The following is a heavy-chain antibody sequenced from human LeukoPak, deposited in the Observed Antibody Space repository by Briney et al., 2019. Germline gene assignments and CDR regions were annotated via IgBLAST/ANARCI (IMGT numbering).Heavy chain of an antibody. V-gene: IGHV1-24*01. CDR3: ATAGHCSGGSCSDWFDP. CDR1: GYTLTELS. D-gene: IGHD2-15*01. Sequence: ASVKVSCKVSGYTLTELSMHWVRQAPGKGLEWMGGFDPEDGETIYAQKFQGRVAMTEDTSTDTAYMELSSLRSEDTAVYYCATAGHCSGGSCSDWFDPWGQGTLVTVSS. J-gene: IGHJ5*02. CDR2: FDPEDGET.